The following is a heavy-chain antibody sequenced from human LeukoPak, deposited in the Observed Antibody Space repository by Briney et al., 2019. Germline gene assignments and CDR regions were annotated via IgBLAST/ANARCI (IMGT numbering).Heavy chain of an antibody. Sequence: PSETLSLTCTVSGGSISSYYWSWIRQPPGKGLEWIGYIYYSGSTNYNPSLKSRVTISVDTSKNQFSLKLSSVTAADTAVYYCARQVVPAASPFDYWGQGTLVTVSS. J-gene: IGHJ4*02. CDR2: IYYSGST. CDR1: GGSISSYY. CDR3: ARQVVPAASPFDY. D-gene: IGHD2-2*01. V-gene: IGHV4-59*08.